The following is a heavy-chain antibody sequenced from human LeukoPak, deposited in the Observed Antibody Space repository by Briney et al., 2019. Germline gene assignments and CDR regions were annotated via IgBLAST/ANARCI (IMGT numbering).Heavy chain of an antibody. Sequence: QSGGSLRLSCAASGFTFSSYAMSWVRQAPGKGLEWVSAISGSGGSTYYADSVKGRFTISRDNSKNTLYLQMNSLRAEDAAVYYCAKAPRCSSTSCSPHYYYYMDVWGKGTTVTVSS. J-gene: IGHJ6*03. V-gene: IGHV3-23*01. CDR2: ISGSGGST. CDR1: GFTFSSYA. CDR3: AKAPRCSSTSCSPHYYYYMDV. D-gene: IGHD2-2*01.